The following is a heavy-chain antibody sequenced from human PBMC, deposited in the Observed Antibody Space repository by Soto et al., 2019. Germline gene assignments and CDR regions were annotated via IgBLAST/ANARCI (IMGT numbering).Heavy chain of an antibody. CDR2: FDPEDGET. Sequence: QVQLVQSGAEVKKPGASVKVSCKVSGYTLTELSMHWVRQAPGKGLEWMGGFDPEDGETIYAQKFQGSVTMTEDTSTDTAYMELSSLRSEDTAVYYCATDLARDDYIWGSYRYTLRNFDYWGQGTLVTVSS. D-gene: IGHD3-16*02. CDR3: ATDLARDDYIWGSYRYTLRNFDY. V-gene: IGHV1-24*01. CDR1: GYTLTELS. J-gene: IGHJ4*02.